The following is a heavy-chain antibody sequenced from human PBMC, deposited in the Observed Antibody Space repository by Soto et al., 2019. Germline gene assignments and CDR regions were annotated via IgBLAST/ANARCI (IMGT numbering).Heavy chain of an antibody. V-gene: IGHV3-7*04. J-gene: IGHJ4*02. Sequence: EVQLVESGGGLVQPGGSLRLSCVASGFTFSSHWMNWVRQVPGKGLEWVANIKQDGSEINYVDSVKGRFTISRDNAKNSLYLQMKSLRVEDTAVYHCVRSSGWTGDYWGQGILVTVSS. D-gene: IGHD3-10*01. CDR2: IKQDGSEI. CDR3: VRSSGWTGDY. CDR1: GFTFSSHW.